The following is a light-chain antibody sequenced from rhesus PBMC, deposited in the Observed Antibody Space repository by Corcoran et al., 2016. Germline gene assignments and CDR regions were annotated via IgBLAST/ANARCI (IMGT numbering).Light chain of an antibody. V-gene: IGKV1-25*01. Sequence: IQMTQSPSSLSASVGDRVTITCRASQGISNNLAWYQQKPGKVPKLLICKASTLESGVPSRLSGSGSWTDLTLTISSLQPEDFSTYYCQHGYGIRYSFGQGTKVEIK. CDR2: KAS. CDR3: QHGYGIRYS. CDR1: QGISNN. J-gene: IGKJ2*01.